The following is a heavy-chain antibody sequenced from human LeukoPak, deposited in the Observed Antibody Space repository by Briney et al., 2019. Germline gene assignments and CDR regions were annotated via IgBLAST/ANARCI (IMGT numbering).Heavy chain of an antibody. V-gene: IGHV1-69*04. CDR3: ARGSIAAHDAFDI. CDR1: GGTFSSYA. CDR2: IIPILGIA. J-gene: IGHJ3*02. D-gene: IGHD6-6*01. Sequence: ASVTVSCKASGGTFSSYAISWVRQAPGQGLGWMGRIIPILGIANYAQKFQGRVTITADKSTSTAYMELSSLRSEDTAVYYCARGSIAAHDAFDIWGQGTMVTVSS.